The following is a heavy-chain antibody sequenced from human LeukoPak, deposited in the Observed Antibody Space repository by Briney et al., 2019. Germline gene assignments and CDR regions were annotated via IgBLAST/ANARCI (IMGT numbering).Heavy chain of an antibody. CDR3: AKDMEPGSSGWYTYYFDY. Sequence: TGGSLRLSCAASGFTFSSYAMNWVRQAPGKGLEWVSAITGSGGRTYYADSVKGRFTISRDNSKNTLYLQMNSLRAEDTAIYYCAKDMEPGSSGWYTYYFDYWGQGTLVTVSS. D-gene: IGHD6-19*01. J-gene: IGHJ4*02. V-gene: IGHV3-23*01. CDR1: GFTFSSYA. CDR2: ITGSGGRT.